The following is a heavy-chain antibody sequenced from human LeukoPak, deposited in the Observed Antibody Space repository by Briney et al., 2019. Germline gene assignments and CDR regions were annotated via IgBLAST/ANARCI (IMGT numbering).Heavy chain of an antibody. V-gene: IGHV3-23*01. CDR2: ISGGGGTT. J-gene: IGHJ4*02. D-gene: IGHD6-13*01. CDR3: ASGRTAGYY. CDR1: GFTFSSYG. Sequence: GGSLRLSCAASGFTFSSYGMSWVRQAPGKGLEWVSAISGGGGTTYYADSVKGRFTISRDNSKNTLYLQMNSLRAEDTAVYYCASGRTAGYYWGQGTLVTVSS.